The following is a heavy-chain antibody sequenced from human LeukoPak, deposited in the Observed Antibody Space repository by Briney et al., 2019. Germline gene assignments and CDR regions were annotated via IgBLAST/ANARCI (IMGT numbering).Heavy chain of an antibody. CDR1: GYTFTSYG. J-gene: IGHJ4*02. D-gene: IGHD6-19*01. Sequence: ASVKVSCKTSGYTFTSYGVGWVRQAPGQGLEWMGWIGTHNGNTNYAQKFQGRVIMTTDTSTSTAYMELMSLRSDDTAVFYCARDGSGGGGYFDYWGQGTLVIVSS. CDR3: ARDGSGGGGYFDY. CDR2: IGTHNGNT. V-gene: IGHV1-18*01.